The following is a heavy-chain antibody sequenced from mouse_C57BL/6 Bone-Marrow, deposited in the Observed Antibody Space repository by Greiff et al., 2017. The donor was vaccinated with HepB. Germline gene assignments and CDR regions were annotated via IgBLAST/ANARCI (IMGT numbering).Heavy chain of an antibody. CDR1: GFTFSSYA. CDR3: ARLGGGLREFDY. V-gene: IGHV5-4*03. J-gene: IGHJ2*01. Sequence: EVKLVESGGGLVKPGGSLKLSCAASGFTFSSYAMSWVRQTPEKRLEWVATISDGGSYTYYPENVKGRFTISRDKAKNNLYLQMSHLKSEDTAMYYCARLGGGLREFDYWGQGTTLTVAS. D-gene: IGHD3-3*01. CDR2: ISDGGSYT.